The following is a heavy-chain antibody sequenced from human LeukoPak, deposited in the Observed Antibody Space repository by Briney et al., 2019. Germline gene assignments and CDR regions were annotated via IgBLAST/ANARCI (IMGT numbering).Heavy chain of an antibody. CDR1: GYTFTSYG. V-gene: IGHV1-69*04. D-gene: IGHD5-12*01. J-gene: IGHJ4*02. Sequence: GASVKVSCKASGYTFTSYGISWVRQAPGQGLEWMGRIIPILGIANYAQKFQGRVTIIADKFTSTAYMELSSLRSEDTAVYYCAISIVATILDYWGQGTLVTVSS. CDR3: AISIVATILDY. CDR2: IIPILGIA.